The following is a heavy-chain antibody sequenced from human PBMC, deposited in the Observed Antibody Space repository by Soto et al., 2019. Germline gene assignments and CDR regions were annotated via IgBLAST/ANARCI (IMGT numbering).Heavy chain of an antibody. V-gene: IGHV1-69*13. J-gene: IGHJ4*02. Sequence: ASVKVSCKASGGTFSSYAISWVRQAPGQGLEWMGGIIPIFGTANYAQKFQGRVTITADESTSTAYMELSSLRSEDTVVYYCASPPGIAAAGQGGYYFDYWGQGTLVTVSS. CDR1: GGTFSSYA. D-gene: IGHD6-13*01. CDR3: ASPPGIAAAGQGGYYFDY. CDR2: IIPIFGTA.